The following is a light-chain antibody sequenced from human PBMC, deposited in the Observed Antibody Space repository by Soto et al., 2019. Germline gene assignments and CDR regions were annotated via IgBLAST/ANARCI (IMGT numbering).Light chain of an antibody. CDR1: QSVLYSSNNKND. CDR3: QQYYTPPYT. J-gene: IGKJ2*01. V-gene: IGKV4-1*01. Sequence: DTVMTQSPDSLAVSLGERATINCKSSQSVLYSSNNKNDLTWYQQKPGKPPRLLNYWASTRDSGVPDRFSGSGYVTDFTLTISSLQAEDVAVYYWQQYYTPPYTFGQGTKLEIK. CDR2: WAS.